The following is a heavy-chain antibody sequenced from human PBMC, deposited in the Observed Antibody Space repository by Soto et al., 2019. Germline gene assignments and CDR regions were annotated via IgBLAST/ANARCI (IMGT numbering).Heavy chain of an antibody. CDR1: GFTFSSYA. CDR2: ISGSGGST. D-gene: IGHD1-26*01. CDR3: AKDLSGSYSPWALDACDI. Sequence: EVQLLESGGGLVQPGGSLRLSCAASGFTFSSYAMSWVRQAPGKGLEWVSDISGSGGSTYYADSVKGRFTISRDNSKNTRYLQMNSLRAEDTAVYYCAKDLSGSYSPWALDACDIWGQGTMVTVSS. V-gene: IGHV3-23*01. J-gene: IGHJ3*02.